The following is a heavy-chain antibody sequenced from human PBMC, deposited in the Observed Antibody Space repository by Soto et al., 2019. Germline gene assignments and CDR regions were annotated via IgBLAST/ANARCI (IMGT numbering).Heavy chain of an antibody. Sequence: ASVKVSCKASGYTFTSYGISWVRQAPGQGLEWMGWISAYNGNTNYAQKLQGRVTMTTDTSTRTAYMELRSLRSDDTAVYYCARMAGNYDYIWGSYRYYFDYWGQGTLVTVSS. CDR1: GYTFTSYG. V-gene: IGHV1-18*01. CDR3: ARMAGNYDYIWGSYRYYFDY. D-gene: IGHD3-16*02. CDR2: ISAYNGNT. J-gene: IGHJ4*02.